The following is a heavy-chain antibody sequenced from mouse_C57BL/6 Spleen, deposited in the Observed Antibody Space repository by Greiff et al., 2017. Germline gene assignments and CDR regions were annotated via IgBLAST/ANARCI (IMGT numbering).Heavy chain of an antibody. V-gene: IGHV1-4*01. J-gene: IGHJ2*01. CDR3: ARGDYFDY. Sequence: VQLQESGAELARPGASVKMSCKASGYTFTSYTMHWVKQRPGQGLEWIGYINPSSGYTKYNQKFKDKATLTADKSSSTAYMQLSSLTSEDSAVYYCARGDYFDYWGQGTTLTVSS. CDR1: GYTFTSYT. CDR2: INPSSGYT.